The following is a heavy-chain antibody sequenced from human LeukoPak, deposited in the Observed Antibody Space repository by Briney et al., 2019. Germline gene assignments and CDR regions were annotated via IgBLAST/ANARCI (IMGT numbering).Heavy chain of an antibody. CDR1: GDITHY. Sequence: SETLSLTCTVSGDITHYWGWIRQPPGKGLECIGSIYFSGSVYYNPSLRSRVTISLDTSTKQLSLKLTSVTAADTAIYYCAKHDGGGIVSYVAPGPPDYFDHWGQGVLVTVSS. D-gene: IGHD1-26*01. CDR2: IYFSGSV. CDR3: AKHDGGGIVSYVAPGPPDYFDH. J-gene: IGHJ4*02. V-gene: IGHV4-39*01.